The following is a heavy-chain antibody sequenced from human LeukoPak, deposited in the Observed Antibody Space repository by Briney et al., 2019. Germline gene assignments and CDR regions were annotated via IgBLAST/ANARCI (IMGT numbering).Heavy chain of an antibody. CDR3: ERTYCGTNACPFNH. CDR1: GGSISTYY. D-gene: IGHD2-21*01. J-gene: IGHJ4*02. CDR2: IFHTGTT. V-gene: IGHV4-59*08. Sequence: SETLSLTCTVSGGSISTYYWSWIRQPPGKGLECLGFIFHTGTTNYNPSLKSRVTISVDTSKNQFSLKLSSVTAADTAIYYCERTYCGTNACPFNHWGQGNLVTVSS.